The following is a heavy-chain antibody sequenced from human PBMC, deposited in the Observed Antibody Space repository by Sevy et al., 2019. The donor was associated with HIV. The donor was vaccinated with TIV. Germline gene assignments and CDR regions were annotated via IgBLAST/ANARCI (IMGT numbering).Heavy chain of an antibody. D-gene: IGHD2-15*01. V-gene: IGHV1-69*13. CDR2: IIPIFGTA. J-gene: IGHJ4*02. Sequence: ASVKVSCKASGGTFSSYAISWVRQAPGQGLEWMGGIIPIFGTANYAQKFQGRVTITADESTSTAYMELSSPRSEDTAVYYCARLGYCSGGSCYSPSDYWGQGTLVTVSS. CDR1: GGTFSSYA. CDR3: ARLGYCSGGSCYSPSDY.